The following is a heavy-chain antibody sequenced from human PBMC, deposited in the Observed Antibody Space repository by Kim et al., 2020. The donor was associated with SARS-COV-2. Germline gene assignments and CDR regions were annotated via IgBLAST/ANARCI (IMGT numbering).Heavy chain of an antibody. J-gene: IGHJ5*02. D-gene: IGHD3-9*01. CDR3: ARVYDILTGYYMAPNWFDP. Sequence: SETLSLTCAVYGGSFSGYYWSWIRQPPGKGLEWIGEINHSGSTNYNPSLKSRVTISVDTSKNQFSLKLSSVTAADTAVYYCARVYDILTGYYMAPNWFDP. CDR1: GGSFSGYY. V-gene: IGHV4-34*01. CDR2: INHSGST.